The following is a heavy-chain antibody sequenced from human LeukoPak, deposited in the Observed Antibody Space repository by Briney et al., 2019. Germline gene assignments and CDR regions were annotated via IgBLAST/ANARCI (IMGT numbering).Heavy chain of an antibody. V-gene: IGHV3-30*04. D-gene: IGHD3-10*01. J-gene: IGHJ4*02. CDR3: AGVHVTVGSFY. CDR1: GFTFSSYA. CDR2: ISYDGSNK. Sequence: PGGSLRLSCAASGFTFSSYAMHWVRQAPGKGLEWVAVISYDGSNKYYADSVKGRFTISRDNSKNTLYLQMDSLTTEDTAVYYCAGVHVTVGSFYWGQGTLVTVSS.